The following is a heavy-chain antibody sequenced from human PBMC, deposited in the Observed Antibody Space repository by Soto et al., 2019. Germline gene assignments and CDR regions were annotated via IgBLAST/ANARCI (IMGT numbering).Heavy chain of an antibody. CDR1: EFTFSSYA. CDR3: ARARGYCTGGHCYVGDY. J-gene: IGHJ4*02. CDR2: ISDSGGNT. V-gene: IGHV3-23*01. Sequence: GGSLRLSCAASEFTFSSYAMIWVRQAPEKGLEWVSDISDSGGNTYYADSVKGRFTISRDNSKNTLYLQMNSLRAEDTAVYFCARARGYCTGGHCYVGDYWGQGTLVTVSS. D-gene: IGHD2-8*02.